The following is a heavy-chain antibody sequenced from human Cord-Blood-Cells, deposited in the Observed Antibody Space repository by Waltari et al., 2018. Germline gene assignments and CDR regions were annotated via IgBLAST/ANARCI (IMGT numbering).Heavy chain of an antibody. CDR1: GGSFSGYY. V-gene: IGHV4-34*01. D-gene: IGHD2-2*01. CDR3: ARGTTIVVVPAARYWYFDL. CDR2: INHSGRT. J-gene: IGHJ2*01. Sequence: QVQLQQWGAGLLKPSETLSLTCAVYGGSFSGYYWSWIRQPPGKGLEWIGEINHSGRTNYNPSLKSRVTISVDTSKNQFSLKLSSVTAADTAVYYCARGTTIVVVPAARYWYFDLWGRGTLVTVSS.